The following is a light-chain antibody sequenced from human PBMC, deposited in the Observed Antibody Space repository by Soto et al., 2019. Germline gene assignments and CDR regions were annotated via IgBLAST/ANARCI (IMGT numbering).Light chain of an antibody. Sequence: EIVLTQSPGTLSLSPGERATLSCRASQSVSSSDLAWYQQKAGQAPRLLMYGSSKRATGIPDRFSGSGSGTEFTLTISSLQSEDFAVYYCQQYNNWPPWTFGQGTKVDIK. CDR1: QSVSSSD. V-gene: IGKV3D-15*01. CDR3: QQYNNWPPWT. J-gene: IGKJ1*01. CDR2: GSS.